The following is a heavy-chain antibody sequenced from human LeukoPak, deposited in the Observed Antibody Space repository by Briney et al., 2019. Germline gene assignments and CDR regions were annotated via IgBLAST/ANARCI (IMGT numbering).Heavy chain of an antibody. CDR3: AREFRRKPAAISSKYNWFDP. D-gene: IGHD2-2*01. CDR2: IYHSGST. J-gene: IGHJ5*02. Sequence: SETLSLTCAVSGYSISSGYYWGWIRQPPGEGLEWIGRIYHSGSTYYNPSLKSRVTISVDTSKNQFSLKLSSVTAADTAVYYCAREFRRKPAAISSKYNWFDPWGQGTLVTVSS. CDR1: GYSISSGYY. V-gene: IGHV4-38-2*02.